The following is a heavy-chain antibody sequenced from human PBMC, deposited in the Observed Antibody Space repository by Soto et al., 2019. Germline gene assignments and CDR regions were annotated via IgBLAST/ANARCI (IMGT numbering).Heavy chain of an antibody. D-gene: IGHD4-17*01. V-gene: IGHV3-48*01. CDR3: ARDGEAVWYGDYYYYYMDV. CDR1: GFTFSSYS. J-gene: IGHJ6*03. CDR2: ISSSSSTI. Sequence: GGSLRLSCAASGFTFSSYSMNWVRQAPGKGLEWVSYISSSSSTIYYADSVKGRFTISRDNAKNSLYLQMNSLRAEDTAVYYCARDGEAVWYGDYYYYYMDVWGKGTTVTVSS.